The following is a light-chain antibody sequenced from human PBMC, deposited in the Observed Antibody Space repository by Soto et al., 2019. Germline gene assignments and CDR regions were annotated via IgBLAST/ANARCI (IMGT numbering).Light chain of an antibody. CDR1: SSDVGGYNY. CDR3: ISYTSSSSLVV. CDR2: DVS. V-gene: IGLV2-14*01. Sequence: QSALTQPASVSGSPGQSITISCTGTSSDVGGYNYVSWYQQHPGKAPKLVIYDVSNRPSGVSNRFSGSKSGNTASLTISGLQAEDEADYYCISYTSSSSLVVFGGGTQLTVL. J-gene: IGLJ7*01.